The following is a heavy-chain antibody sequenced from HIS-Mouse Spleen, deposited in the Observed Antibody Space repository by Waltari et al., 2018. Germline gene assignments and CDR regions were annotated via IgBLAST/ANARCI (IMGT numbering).Heavy chain of an antibody. CDR1: GGSISSSSYY. D-gene: IGHD2-2*01. Sequence: QLQLQESGPGLVKPSETLSLTCTVSGGSISSSSYYWGWIRQPPGKGLEWIGSIYYSGSTYSNPSLKSRVTISVDTSTNQFSLKLSSGTAADTAVYYCARGGGSVVPAAMPVYYYYGMDVWGQGTTVTVSS. CDR3: ARGGGSVVPAAMPVYYYYGMDV. V-gene: IGHV4-39*07. J-gene: IGHJ6*02. CDR2: IYYSGST.